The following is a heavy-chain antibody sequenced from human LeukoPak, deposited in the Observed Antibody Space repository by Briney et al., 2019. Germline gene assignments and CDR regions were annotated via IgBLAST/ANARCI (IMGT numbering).Heavy chain of an antibody. D-gene: IGHD6-19*01. V-gene: IGHV1-2*02. CDR1: GYTFTGYY. CDR3: ARDSESPGAVDY. J-gene: IGHJ4*02. Sequence: ASVKVSCEASGYTFTGYYMHWVRQAPGQGLEWMGWINPNSGGTSYAQKFQGRVTMTRDTSISTAYMELSRLRSDDTAIYYCARDSESPGAVDYWGQGTLVTVSS. CDR2: INPNSGGT.